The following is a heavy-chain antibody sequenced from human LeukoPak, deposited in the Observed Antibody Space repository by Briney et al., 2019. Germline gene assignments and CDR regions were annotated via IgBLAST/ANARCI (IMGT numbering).Heavy chain of an antibody. CDR3: AKVVGYSYGYYFDY. Sequence: GGSLRLSCAATGFSFDDYAMHWVRQAPGKGLEWVSLISGDGGSTYYADSVKGRFTISRDNSKNSLYLQMYSLRTEDTALYYCAKVVGYSYGYYFDYWGQGTLVTVSS. CDR2: ISGDGGST. CDR1: GFSFDDYA. J-gene: IGHJ4*02. D-gene: IGHD5-18*01. V-gene: IGHV3-43*02.